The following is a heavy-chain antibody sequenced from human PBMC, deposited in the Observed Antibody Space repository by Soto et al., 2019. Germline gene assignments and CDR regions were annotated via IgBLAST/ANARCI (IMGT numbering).Heavy chain of an antibody. V-gene: IGHV1-69*01. CDR3: ARYREDYVSGNYYNRIDF. Sequence: QVQLVQSGAEVKKPGSSVKVSCKASGGIFSTYAISWLRQAPGQGLEWMGGIIPLFGTPNYAQRFQGRVTITADESTSTAYMELSRLMAEDTAVYYCARYREDYVSGNYYNRIDFWGQGTLVTVSS. CDR2: IIPLFGTP. J-gene: IGHJ4*02. CDR1: GGIFSTYA. D-gene: IGHD3-10*01.